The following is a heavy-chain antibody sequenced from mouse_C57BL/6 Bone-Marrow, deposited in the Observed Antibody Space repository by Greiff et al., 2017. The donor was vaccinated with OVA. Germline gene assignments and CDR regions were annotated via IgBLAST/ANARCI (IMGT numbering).Heavy chain of an antibody. V-gene: IGHV1-69*01. CDR3: ARLKDYGSSFYFDY. J-gene: IGHJ2*01. CDR1: GYTFTSYW. Sequence: VQLQQPGAELVMPGASVKLSCKASGYTFTSYWMHWVKQRPGQGLEWIGEIDPSDSYTNYNQKFKGKSTLTVDKSSSTAYMQLSSLTSEDSAVYYCARLKDYGSSFYFDYWGQGTTLTVSS. CDR2: IDPSDSYT. D-gene: IGHD1-1*01.